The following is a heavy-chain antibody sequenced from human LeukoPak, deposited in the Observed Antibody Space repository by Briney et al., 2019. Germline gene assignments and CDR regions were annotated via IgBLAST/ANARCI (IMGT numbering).Heavy chain of an antibody. V-gene: IGHV3-48*03. J-gene: IGHJ4*02. CDR3: ATSRRGFGVLWGY. D-gene: IGHD3-10*01. CDR1: GFTFSSYE. CDR2: INSGGSTI. Sequence: GGSLRLSCAASGFTFSSYEMNWVRQAPGKGLEWVSYINSGGSTIYYADSVKGRFTISRDNAKKSLYLQMNSLRAEDTAVYYCATSRRGFGVLWGYWGQGTLVTVSS.